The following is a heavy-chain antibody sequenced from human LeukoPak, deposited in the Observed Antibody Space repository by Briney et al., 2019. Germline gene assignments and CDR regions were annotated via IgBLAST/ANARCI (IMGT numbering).Heavy chain of an antibody. V-gene: IGHV3-48*01. CDR2: ISSSSSTI. Sequence: GGTLRLSCAASGFTFSSYGMSWVRQAPGKGLEWVSYISSSSSTIYYADSVKGRFTISRDNAKNSLYLQMNSLRAEDTAVYYCAKVLTLYGDYPVYFDYWGQGTLVTVSS. D-gene: IGHD4-17*01. J-gene: IGHJ4*02. CDR3: AKVLTLYGDYPVYFDY. CDR1: GFTFSSYG.